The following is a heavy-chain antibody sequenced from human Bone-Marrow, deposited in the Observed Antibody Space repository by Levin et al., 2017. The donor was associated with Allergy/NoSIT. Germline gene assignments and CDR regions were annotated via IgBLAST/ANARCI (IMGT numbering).Heavy chain of an antibody. V-gene: IGHV1-2*02. Sequence: ASVKVSCTVSGSTFTDYYIHWIRQTPGQGLEWIGWIDPTRGDTKFAEKFHARVVLTMNSSISTAYMELGRLRIDDTALYYCARGGASSNDYWGQGTLVTVSS. CDR3: ARGGASSNDY. J-gene: IGHJ4*02. CDR1: GSTFTDYY. CDR2: IDPTRGDT. D-gene: IGHD6-13*01.